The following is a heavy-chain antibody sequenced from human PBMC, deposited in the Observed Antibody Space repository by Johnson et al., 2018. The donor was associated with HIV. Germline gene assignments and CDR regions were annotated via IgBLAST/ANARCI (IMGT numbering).Heavy chain of an antibody. CDR1: GFTVSNYY. Sequence: VQLVESGGGLVQPGGSLRLSCAASGFTVSNYYMTWVRQSPGKGLEWVSVIYSGGSTYYADSVKGRFTISRDNSKNTLYLQMNSLRAEDTAVYYCASRMYSGSSGGAFDIWGQGTMVTVSS. J-gene: IGHJ3*02. CDR3: ASRMYSGSSGGAFDI. D-gene: IGHD1-26*01. V-gene: IGHV3-66*01. CDR2: IYSGGST.